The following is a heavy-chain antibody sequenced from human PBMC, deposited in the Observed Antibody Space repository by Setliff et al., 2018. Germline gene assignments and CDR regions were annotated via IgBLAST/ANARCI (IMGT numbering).Heavy chain of an antibody. CDR3: ARGPLHYDFWSGYYTVSWFDP. D-gene: IGHD3-3*01. CDR1: GYTFTSYA. J-gene: IGHJ5*02. CDR2: INTNTGNP. V-gene: IGHV7-4-1*02. Sequence: ASVKVSCKASGYTFTSYAMNWVRQAPGQGLEWMGWINTNTGNPTYAQGFTGRFVFSLDTSVSTAYLQISSLKAEDTAVYYCARGPLHYDFWSGYYTVSWFDPWGQGTRVTVSS.